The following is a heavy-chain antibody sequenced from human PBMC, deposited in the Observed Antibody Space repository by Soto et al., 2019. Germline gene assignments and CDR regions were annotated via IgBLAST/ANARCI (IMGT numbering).Heavy chain of an antibody. Sequence: GGSLRLSCAASGFTFDDYAMHWVRQAPGKGLEWVSGISWNSGSIGYADSVKGRFTISRDNAKNSLYLQMNSLRAEDTALYYCAILPIWFGDGLFYWGQGTLVTVSS. D-gene: IGHD3-10*01. V-gene: IGHV3-9*01. CDR2: ISWNSGSI. CDR1: GFTFDDYA. J-gene: IGHJ4*02. CDR3: AILPIWFGDGLFY.